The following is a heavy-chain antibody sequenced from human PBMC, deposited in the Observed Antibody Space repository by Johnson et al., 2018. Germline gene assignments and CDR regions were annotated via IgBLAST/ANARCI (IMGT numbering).Heavy chain of an antibody. D-gene: IGHD2-2*01. CDR2: IYYSGNA. CDR1: GGSVTSSDYY. Sequence: QVQLQESGPGLVKPSQTLSLTCTVSGGSVTSSDYYWSWIRQPPGRGLEWIGYIYYSGNAYYNPSLKSRVTISIDTSKNQFSLKLTSVPAVDTAVYHCATMPGNGAFDIWGQGTMVTVSS. V-gene: IGHV4-30-4*01. CDR3: ATMPGNGAFDI. J-gene: IGHJ3*02.